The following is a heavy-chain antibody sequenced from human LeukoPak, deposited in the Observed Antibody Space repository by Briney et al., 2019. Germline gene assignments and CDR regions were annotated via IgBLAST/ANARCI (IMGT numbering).Heavy chain of an antibody. CDR2: IYTSGST. Sequence: SETLSLICTVSGRSNSSYYWSWIRQPPGKGLEWIGYIYTSGSTNYHPSLKSRVTISVDTYKNQFSLKLRSVTAADTAVYYCARHRGIGAAGSAFDYWGQGTLVTVSS. V-gene: IGHV4-4*09. J-gene: IGHJ4*02. CDR1: GRSNSSYY. CDR3: ARHRGIGAAGSAFDY. D-gene: IGHD6-13*01.